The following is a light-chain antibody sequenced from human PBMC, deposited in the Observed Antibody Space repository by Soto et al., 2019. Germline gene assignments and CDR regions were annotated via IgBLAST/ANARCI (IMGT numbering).Light chain of an antibody. CDR3: QSSDTSLSGSEV. J-gene: IGLJ2*01. Sequence: QPVLTQPPSVSGAPGQRVTISCTGSSSNIGAGYDVHWYQQLPGTAPKLLIFGTSYRSSGVPDRFSGSKSGTSASLAITGLQAEDEADYYCQSSDTSLSGSEVFGGGTKLTVL. V-gene: IGLV1-40*01. CDR1: SSNIGAGYD. CDR2: GTS.